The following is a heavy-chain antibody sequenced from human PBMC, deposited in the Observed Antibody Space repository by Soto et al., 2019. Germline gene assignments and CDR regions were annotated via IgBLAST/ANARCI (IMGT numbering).Heavy chain of an antibody. V-gene: IGHV4-30-2*01. CDR2: IYHSGST. J-gene: IGHJ5*02. CDR3: ARSEELRYDSGNWFDP. D-gene: IGHD3-10*01. Sequence: SETLSLTCAVSGGSISSGGYSWSWIRQPPGKGLEWIGYIYHSGSTYYNPSLKSRVTISVDRSKNQFSLKLSSVTAADTAVYYCARSEELRYDSGNWFDPWGQGTLVTVSS. CDR1: GGSISSGGYS.